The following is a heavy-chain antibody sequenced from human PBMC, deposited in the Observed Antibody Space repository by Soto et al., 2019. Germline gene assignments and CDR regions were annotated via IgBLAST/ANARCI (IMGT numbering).Heavy chain of an antibody. D-gene: IGHD6-19*01. CDR2: ISWNSGSI. CDR1: GFTFDDYA. CDR3: AKDTVAGGVDYFDY. J-gene: IGHJ4*02. Sequence: GGSLRLSCAASGFTFDDYAMHWVRQAPGKGLEWVSGISWNSGSIGYADSVKGRFTISRDNAKNSLYLQMNSLRAEDTALYYCAKDTVAGGVDYFDYWGQGTLVTVSS. V-gene: IGHV3-9*01.